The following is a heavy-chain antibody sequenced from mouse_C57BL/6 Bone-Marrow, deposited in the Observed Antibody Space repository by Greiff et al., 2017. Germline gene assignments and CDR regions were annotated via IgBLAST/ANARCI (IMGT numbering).Heavy chain of an antibody. V-gene: IGHV1-7*01. D-gene: IGHD2-4*01. J-gene: IGHJ3*01. CDR3: ARRGGLRRAIFAY. CDR2: INPSSGYT. Sequence: VQGVESGAELAKPGASVKLSCKASGYTFTSYWMHWVKQRPGQGLEWIGYINPSSGYTKYNQKFKDKATLTADKSSSTAYMQLSSLTYEDSAVYYCARRGGLRRAIFAYWGQGTLVTVSA. CDR1: GYTFTSYW.